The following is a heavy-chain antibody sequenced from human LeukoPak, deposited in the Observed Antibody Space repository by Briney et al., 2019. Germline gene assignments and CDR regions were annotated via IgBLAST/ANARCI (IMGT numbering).Heavy chain of an antibody. Sequence: SQTLSLTCAVSGGSISSGGYSWSWIRQPPGKGLEWIGYIYHTGSTHYNPSLRSRVTISVDTSKNQFSLKLSSVTAADTAVYYCASKNYYGSGSYYKSDYFDYWGQGTLVTVSS. J-gene: IGHJ4*02. D-gene: IGHD3-10*01. V-gene: IGHV4-30-2*05. CDR1: GGSISSGGYS. CDR2: IYHTGST. CDR3: ASKNYYGSGSYYKSDYFDY.